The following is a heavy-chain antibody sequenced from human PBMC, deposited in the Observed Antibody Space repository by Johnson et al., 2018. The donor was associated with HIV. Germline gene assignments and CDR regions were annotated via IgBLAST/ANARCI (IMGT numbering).Heavy chain of an antibody. CDR1: GFSISNYA. V-gene: IGHV3-30*04. CDR2: ISNDGSFQ. Sequence: QVQLVESGGGVVQPGRSLRLACVTSGFSISNYAMHWVRQAPGKGLEWVAVISNDGSFQYYTDSVKGRFTISRDNAKNSLYLQMNSLRVDDTAVYYCARMYSIGWYDLRVVYAFDIWGQGTMVTVSS. CDR3: ARMYSIGWYDLRVVYAFDI. D-gene: IGHD6-19*01. J-gene: IGHJ3*02.